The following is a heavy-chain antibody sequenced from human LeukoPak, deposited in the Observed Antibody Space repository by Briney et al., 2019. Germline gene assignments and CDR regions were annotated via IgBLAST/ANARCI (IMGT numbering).Heavy chain of an antibody. CDR3: AKDKGLFGVVYDAFDI. CDR1: GFTFSSYA. D-gene: IGHD3-3*01. V-gene: IGHV3-23*01. Sequence: GGSLRLSCAASGFTFSSYAMSWVRQAPGKGLEWVSAISCSGGSTYYADSVKGRFTISRDNSKNTLYLQMNSLRAEDTAVYYCAKDKGLFGVVYDAFDIWGQGTIVTVSS. CDR2: ISCSGGST. J-gene: IGHJ3*02.